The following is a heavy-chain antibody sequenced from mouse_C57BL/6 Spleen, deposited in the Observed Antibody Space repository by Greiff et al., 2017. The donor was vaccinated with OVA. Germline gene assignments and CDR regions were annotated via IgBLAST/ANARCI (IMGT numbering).Heavy chain of an antibody. CDR1: GYSITSGYY. J-gene: IGHJ4*01. CDR3: ARERGGSSYDYAMDY. CDR2: ISYDGSN. D-gene: IGHD1-1*01. V-gene: IGHV3-6*01. Sequence: VQLKESGPGLVKPSQSLSLTCSVTGYSITSGYYWNWIRQFPGNKLEWMGYISYDGSNNYNPSLKNRISITRDTSKNQFFLKLNSVTTEDTATYYCARERGGSSYDYAMDYWGQGTSVTVSS.